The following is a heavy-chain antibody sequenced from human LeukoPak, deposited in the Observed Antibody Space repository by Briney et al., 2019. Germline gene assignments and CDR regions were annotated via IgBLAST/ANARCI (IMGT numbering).Heavy chain of an antibody. CDR2: IKQDGSDK. V-gene: IGHV3-7*01. CDR3: ATYLRSGPIDC. CDR1: GFTFDDYA. D-gene: IGHD2/OR15-2a*01. J-gene: IGHJ4*02. Sequence: GGSLRLSCAASGFTFDDYAMHWVRQAPGKGLEWVANIKQDGSDKYYVDSVKGRFTISRDNAKNSLYLQMNSLRGEDTAVYYCATYLRSGPIDCWGQGTLVTVSS.